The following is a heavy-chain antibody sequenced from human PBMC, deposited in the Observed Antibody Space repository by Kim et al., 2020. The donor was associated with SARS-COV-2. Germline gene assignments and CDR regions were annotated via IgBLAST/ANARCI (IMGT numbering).Heavy chain of an antibody. CDR3: ARDRSIVVGGYYYYYYMDV. CDR1: GGSISSYY. J-gene: IGHJ6*03. D-gene: IGHD2-2*01. Sequence: SETLSLTCTVSGGSISSYYWSWIRQPAGKGLEWIGRIYTSGSTNYNPSLKGRVTMSVDTSKNQFSLKLSSVTAADTAVYYCARDRSIVVGGYYYYYYMDVWGKGTTVTVSS. V-gene: IGHV4-4*07. CDR2: IYTSGST.